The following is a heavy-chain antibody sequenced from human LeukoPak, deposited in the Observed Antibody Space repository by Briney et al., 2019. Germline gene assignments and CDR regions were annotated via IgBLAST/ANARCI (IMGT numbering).Heavy chain of an antibody. CDR3: AAGQTLGFLEIGVFDI. J-gene: IGHJ3*02. V-gene: IGHV1-58*01. CDR2: IIVGSGNT. Sequence: SVKVSCTASGFTFTSSAVQWVRQARGQRLEWIGWIIVGSGNTNYAQKFQERVTTTRDMSTSTAYLELSSLRSEDTAVYYCAAGQTLGFLEIGVFDIWGRGTMVTVSS. CDR1: GFTFTSSA. D-gene: IGHD3-3*01.